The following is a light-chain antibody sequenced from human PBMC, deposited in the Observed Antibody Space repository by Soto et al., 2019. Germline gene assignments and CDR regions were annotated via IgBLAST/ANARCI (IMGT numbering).Light chain of an antibody. CDR2: GAS. J-gene: IGKJ2*01. CDR3: QQSNNWPYT. V-gene: IGKV3-15*01. Sequence: IVMTQSPATLSVSPGERATLSCRASQSVSHNLAWYQQKPGQAPRLLFYGASFRATGVPARFSGSGSGTDFTLTISSLQSEDFAIYYCQQSNNWPYTFGQGTKLEIK. CDR1: QSVSHN.